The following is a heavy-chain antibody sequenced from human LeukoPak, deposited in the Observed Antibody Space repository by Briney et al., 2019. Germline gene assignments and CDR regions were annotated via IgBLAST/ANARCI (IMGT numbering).Heavy chain of an antibody. Sequence: ASVKVSCKVSGYTLTELSMHWVRQAPGKGLEWMGGFDPEDGETIYAQKFQGRVTMTEDTSTDTAYMELSSLRSEDTAVYYCTTPSGIAAASHRGVFDYWGQGTLVTVSS. CDR2: FDPEDGET. J-gene: IGHJ4*02. D-gene: IGHD6-13*01. CDR3: TTPSGIAAASHRGVFDY. CDR1: GYTLTELS. V-gene: IGHV1-24*01.